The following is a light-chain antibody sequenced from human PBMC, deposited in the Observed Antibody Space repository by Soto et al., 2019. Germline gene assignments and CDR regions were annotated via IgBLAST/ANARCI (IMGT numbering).Light chain of an antibody. CDR2: DVS. V-gene: IGLV2-14*01. CDR3: SSYTSSGVV. J-gene: IGLJ2*01. CDR1: SSDIGGYKY. Sequence: QSALTQPASVSGSPGQSITISCTGTSSDIGGYKYVSWYQQHPGKAPKVMIYDVSSRPSGVSNRFSGSKSGNTASLTISGLQAEDEADYYCSSYTSSGVVFGGGTKLTVL.